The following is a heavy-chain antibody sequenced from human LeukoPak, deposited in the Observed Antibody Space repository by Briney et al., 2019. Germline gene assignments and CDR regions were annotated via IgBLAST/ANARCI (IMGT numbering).Heavy chain of an antibody. J-gene: IGHJ4*02. V-gene: IGHV4-34*01. CDR3: ARGGGGYYWRY. Sequence: SETLSLTCAVYGGSFSGYYWSWIRQPPGKGLEWIGEINHSGSTNYNPPPKSRVTISVDTSKNQFSLKLSSVTAADTAVYYCARGGGGYYWRYWGQGTLVTVSS. D-gene: IGHD1-26*01. CDR1: GGSFSGYY. CDR2: INHSGST.